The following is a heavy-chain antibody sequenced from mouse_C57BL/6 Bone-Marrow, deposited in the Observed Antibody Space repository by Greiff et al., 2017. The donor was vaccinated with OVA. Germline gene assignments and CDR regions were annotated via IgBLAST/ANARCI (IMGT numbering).Heavy chain of an antibody. CDR2: IFPGSGST. CDR1: GYTFTDYY. Sequence: VQLQQSGPELVKPGASVKISCKASGYTFTDYYINWVKQRPGQGLEWIGWIFPGSGSTYYNEKFKGKATLTVDKSSSTAYMLLSSLTSEDSAVYFCASPTMVTNWYFDVWGTGTTVTVSS. CDR3: ASPTMVTNWYFDV. J-gene: IGHJ1*03. D-gene: IGHD2-9*01. V-gene: IGHV1-75*01.